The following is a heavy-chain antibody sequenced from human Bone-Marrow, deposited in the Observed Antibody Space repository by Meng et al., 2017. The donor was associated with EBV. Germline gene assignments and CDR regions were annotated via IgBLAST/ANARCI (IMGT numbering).Heavy chain of an antibody. V-gene: IGHV1-69*06. Sequence: QVEVLQSGAAGKKPGSSGKVPCKASGGPFSSYAISWVRQAPGQGLEWMGGIIPIFGTANYAQKFQGRVTITADKSTSTAYMELSSLRSEDTAVYYCARDTHDYGDLTFFDYWGQGTLVTVSS. D-gene: IGHD4-17*01. J-gene: IGHJ4*02. CDR3: ARDTHDYGDLTFFDY. CDR2: IIPIFGTA. CDR1: GGPFSSYA.